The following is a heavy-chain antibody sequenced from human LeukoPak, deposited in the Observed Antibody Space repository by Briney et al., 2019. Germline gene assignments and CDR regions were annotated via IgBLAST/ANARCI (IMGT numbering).Heavy chain of an antibody. V-gene: IGHV3-23*01. CDR1: GFTFSHYG. D-gene: IGHD2-21*02. J-gene: IGHJ4*02. CDR3: AKSHHVTAIDY. CDR2: ISGSGGST. Sequence: QPGGSLRLSCAASGFTFSHYGMTWVRQAPGKGLEWVSAISGSGGSTYYAGSVKGRFTISRDNYKNTLYLQMNSLRADDTAVYYCAKSHHVTAIDYWGQGTLVTVSS.